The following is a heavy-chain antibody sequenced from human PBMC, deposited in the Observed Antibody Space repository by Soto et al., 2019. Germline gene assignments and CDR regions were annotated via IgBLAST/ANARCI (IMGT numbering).Heavy chain of an antibody. V-gene: IGHV2-5*01. CDR1: GFSFTTAGVA. D-gene: IGHD5-12*01. CDR2: IYYNDDR. Sequence: SGPTLVNPTQTLTLTCTFSGFSFTTAGVAVGWIRQTPGGALGWLTLIYYNDDRRFSPSLKTRLTITGDTSKNQVVLSLTNVDPGDTATYFCAHSDGGYEIIYFDFWGQGIPVTVSS. CDR3: AHSDGGYEIIYFDF. J-gene: IGHJ4*02.